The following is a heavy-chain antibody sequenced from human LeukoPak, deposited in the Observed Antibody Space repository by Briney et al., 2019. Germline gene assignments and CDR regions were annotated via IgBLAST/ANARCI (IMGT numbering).Heavy chain of an antibody. CDR2: ISGSGAGT. CDR3: ASSGWPRSLDY. Sequence: PGGSLRLSCAGSGFTFSSYAMTWVRQAPGKGLEWVSSISGSGAGTYYADSVKGRFTISRDNSKNTLFLQMNSLTAEDTAVYYCASSGWPRSLDYWGQGTLVTVSS. D-gene: IGHD6-19*01. V-gene: IGHV3-23*01. J-gene: IGHJ4*02. CDR1: GFTFSSYA.